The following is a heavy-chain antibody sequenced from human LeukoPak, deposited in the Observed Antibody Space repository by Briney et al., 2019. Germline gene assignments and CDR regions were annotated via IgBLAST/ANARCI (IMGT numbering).Heavy chain of an antibody. CDR2: IKQDGSEK. CDR3: TRMAWRSRPFDY. Sequence: GGSLRLSCAASGFIFSNYWMSWVRQAPGKGLEWVANIKQDGSEKWYVDSVKGRFTIFRDNAKNSVALQMNSLRAEDTAVYYCTRMAWRSRPFDYWGQGTLVTVSS. CDR1: GFIFSNYW. V-gene: IGHV3-7*01. D-gene: IGHD2-2*01. J-gene: IGHJ4*02.